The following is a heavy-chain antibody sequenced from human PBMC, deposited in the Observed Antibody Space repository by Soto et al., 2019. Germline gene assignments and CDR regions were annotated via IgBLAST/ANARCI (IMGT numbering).Heavy chain of an antibody. CDR2: SSKDGAEK. D-gene: IGHD3-10*01. CDR3: ARSEFYQGSDTYYPPDY. V-gene: IGHV3-30*03. Sequence: PGGSLRLSCAACGFLFSTYALHWVRQAPGKGVERVAGSSKDGAEKHYAGYVSGRFTNSRDNSGDTLFLQMHSLRGEDTSVYYCARSEFYQGSDTYYPPDYWGLGALVTVGS. CDR1: GFLFSTYA. J-gene: IGHJ4*02.